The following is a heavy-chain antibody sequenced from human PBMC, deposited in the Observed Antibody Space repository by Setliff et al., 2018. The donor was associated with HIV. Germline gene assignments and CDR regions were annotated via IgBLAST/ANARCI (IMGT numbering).Heavy chain of an antibody. CDR2: ITSTGINI. CDR3: LGESSAAFDI. CDR1: GFTFSNYN. D-gene: IGHD3-10*01. Sequence: PGGSLRLSCAASGFTFSNYNMNWVRQAPGKGLEWISLITSTGINIYYTDSVKGRFTVSRDNARNSLYLQMDSLRVEDTAVYYCLGESSAAFDIWGQGTMVTVS. J-gene: IGHJ3*02. V-gene: IGHV3-48*01.